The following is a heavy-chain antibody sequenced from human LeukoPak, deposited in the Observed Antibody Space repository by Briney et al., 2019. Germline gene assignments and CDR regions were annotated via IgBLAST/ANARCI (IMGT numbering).Heavy chain of an antibody. CDR2: IYYSGST. CDR3: AGKYPDYYYGMDV. Sequence: SETLSLTCTVSGGSISSYDWSWIRQPPGKGLEWIGYIYYSGSTNYNPSLKSRVTISVDTSKNQSSLKLSSVTAADTAVYYCAGKYPDYYYGMDVWGQGTTVTVSS. V-gene: IGHV4-59*01. J-gene: IGHJ6*02. CDR1: GGSISSYD. D-gene: IGHD2-2*01.